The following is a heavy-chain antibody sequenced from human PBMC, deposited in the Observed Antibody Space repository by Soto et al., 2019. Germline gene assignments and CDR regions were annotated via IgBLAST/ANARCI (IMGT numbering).Heavy chain of an antibody. CDR3: ARDICSGGSCYGVSCYYGMDV. CDR2: ISAYNGNT. V-gene: IGHV1-18*01. J-gene: IGHJ6*02. D-gene: IGHD2-15*01. CDR1: GYTFTSYG. Sequence: AASVKVSCKASGYTFTSYGISWVRRAPGQGLEWMGWISAYNGNTNYAQKLQGRVTMTTDTSTSTAYMELRSLRSDDTAVYYCARDICSGGSCYGVSCYYGMDVWGQGTTVTVSS.